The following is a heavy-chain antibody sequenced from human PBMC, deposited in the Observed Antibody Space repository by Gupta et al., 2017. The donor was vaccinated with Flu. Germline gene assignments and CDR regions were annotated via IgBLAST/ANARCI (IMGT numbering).Heavy chain of an antibody. CDR1: EFTFSTYG. CDR2: IWYDGSNK. J-gene: IGHJ4*02. V-gene: IGHV3-33*01. D-gene: IGHD1-26*01. Sequence: QAQLVESGGGVVQPGRSLRLSCAASEFTFSTYGMHWVRQAPGKGLEGVAFIWYDGSNKYYADSVKGRFTISRDNSKNTLFLQMNSLTADDTAVYYGARRGGGSYFGELDFWGQGTLVTVSS. CDR3: ARRGGGSYFGELDF.